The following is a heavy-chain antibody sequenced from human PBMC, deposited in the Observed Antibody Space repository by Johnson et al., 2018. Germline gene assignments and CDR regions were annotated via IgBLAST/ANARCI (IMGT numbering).Heavy chain of an antibody. CDR3: TRHRSWTGEAFDM. D-gene: IGHD3-10*01. CDR1: GFTFSGST. J-gene: IGHJ3*02. Sequence: VQLVESGGGLVQPGGSLKLSCAASGFTFSGSTMHWVRQASGKGLEWVGRIRSKANSYATAYAASVKGRSTISRDDSKNTAYLQKNSLKTEDTDGYYCTRHRSWTGEAFDMWGEGTMVTVSS. CDR2: IRSKANSYAT. V-gene: IGHV3-73*01.